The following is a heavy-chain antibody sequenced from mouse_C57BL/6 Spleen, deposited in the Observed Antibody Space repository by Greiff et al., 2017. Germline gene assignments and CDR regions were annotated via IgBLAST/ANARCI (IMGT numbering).Heavy chain of an antibody. V-gene: IGHV7-3*01. CDR3: ARSPYYSNYEWFAY. CDR1: GFTFTDYY. J-gene: IGHJ3*01. D-gene: IGHD2-5*01. CDR2: IRNKANGYTT. Sequence: EVQVVESGGGLVQPGGSLSLSCAASGFTFTDYYMSWVRQPPGKALEWLGFIRNKANGYTTEYSASVKGRFTISRDNSQSILYLQMNALRAEDSATYYCARSPYYSNYEWFAYWGQGTLVTVSA.